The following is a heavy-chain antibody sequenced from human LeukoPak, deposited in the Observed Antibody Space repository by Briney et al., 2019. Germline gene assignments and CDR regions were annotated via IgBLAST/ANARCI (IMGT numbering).Heavy chain of an antibody. CDR3: AKDPLDFTTYYYDSSGLRSFDY. D-gene: IGHD3-22*01. CDR1: GFTFSSYA. Sequence: GGSLRLSCAASGFTFSSYAMSWVHQAPGKGLEWVSAISGSGGSTYYADSVKGRFTISRDNSKNTLYLQMNSLRAEDTAVYYCAKDPLDFTTYYYDSSGLRSFDYWGQGTLVTVSS. V-gene: IGHV3-23*01. J-gene: IGHJ4*02. CDR2: ISGSGGST.